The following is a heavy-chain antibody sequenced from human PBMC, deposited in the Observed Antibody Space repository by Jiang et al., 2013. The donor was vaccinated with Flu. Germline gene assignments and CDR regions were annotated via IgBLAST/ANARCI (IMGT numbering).Heavy chain of an antibody. Sequence: PTQTLTLTCTCSGFSVSTSGVGVGWIRQPPGKALEWVSIIYWDDDQRYRPSLKNRLTITRAASKNRVMLFLSDLEPADTATYYCAHTPKPRLGVYYFDYWGQGIPVTVSS. CDR1: GFSVSTSGVG. CDR3: AHTPKPRLGVYYFDY. V-gene: IGHV2-5*02. J-gene: IGHJ4*02. D-gene: IGHD3-16*01. CDR2: IYWDDDQ.